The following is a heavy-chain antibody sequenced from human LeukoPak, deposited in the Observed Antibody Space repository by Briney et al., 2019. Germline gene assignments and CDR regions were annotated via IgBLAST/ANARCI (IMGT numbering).Heavy chain of an antibody. V-gene: IGHV3-21*06. CDR3: ARDSGVRDFDC. Sequence: PGGSLRLSCAASQFTFSDYSMNWVRQAPGKGLEWVSSISRNSGHMYYADSVKGRFTISRDNAKNSLFLQMNSLRVEDTAVYYCARDSGVRDFDCWGQGTLVTVSS. CDR1: QFTFSDYS. CDR2: ISRNSGHM. D-gene: IGHD3-3*01. J-gene: IGHJ4*02.